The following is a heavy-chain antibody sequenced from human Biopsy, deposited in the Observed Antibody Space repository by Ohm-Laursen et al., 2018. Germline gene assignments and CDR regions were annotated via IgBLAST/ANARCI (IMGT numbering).Heavy chain of an antibody. V-gene: IGHV4-39*01. D-gene: IGHD3-10*01. CDR1: GDSISSDIYY. CDR2: FYNSESTST. CDR3: ARRVSGSGRVDP. J-gene: IGHJ5*02. Sequence: SDTLSLTCTVSGDSISSDIYYWVWIRQPPGKGLEWIGNFYNSESTSTYYNLSLKGRASISVDTSHNQSSLKLTSVTAADTAVYFCARRVSGSGRVDPWGQGTLVTVSS.